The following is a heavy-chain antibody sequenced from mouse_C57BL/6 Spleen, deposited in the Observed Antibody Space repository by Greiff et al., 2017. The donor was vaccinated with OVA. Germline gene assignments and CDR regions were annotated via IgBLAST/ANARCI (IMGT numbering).Heavy chain of an antibody. Sequence: VQLQQSGPELVKPGASVKISCKASGYSFTGYYMNWVKQSPEKSLEWIGEINPSTGGTTYNQKFKAKATLTVDKSSSTAYMQLKSLTSEDSAVYYCARPALERAMDYWGQGTSVTVSS. CDR3: ARPALERAMDY. CDR2: INPSTGGT. V-gene: IGHV1-42*01. J-gene: IGHJ4*01. CDR1: GYSFTGYY.